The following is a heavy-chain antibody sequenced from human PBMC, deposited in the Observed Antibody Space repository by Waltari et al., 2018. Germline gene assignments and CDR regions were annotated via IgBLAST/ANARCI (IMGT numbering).Heavy chain of an antibody. CDR1: GYTFTGHN. CDR2: LNPDSGAT. D-gene: IGHD5-18*01. J-gene: IGHJ4*02. CDR3: TRSWIQLWTPDFDY. V-gene: IGHV1-2*06. Sequence: QVQLVQSGAEVKQPGASVKVSCKASGYTFTGHNMHWVRQAPGQGLEWMGRLNPDSGATTYAQKFQGRVTMTRDTSISTAYMELSSLTSDDTAVYYCTRSWIQLWTPDFDYWGQGTLVTVSS.